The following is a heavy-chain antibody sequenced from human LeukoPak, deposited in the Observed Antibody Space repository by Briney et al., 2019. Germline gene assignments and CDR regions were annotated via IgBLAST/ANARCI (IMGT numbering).Heavy chain of an antibody. V-gene: IGHV3-11*06. CDR1: GFTFSDYY. D-gene: IGHD6-13*01. Sequence: GGSLRLSCAASGFTFSDYYMSWIRQAPGKGLEWVSYISRSSTDTQYADSVKGRFTISRDNAKNSLYLQMNSLRAEDTAVYYCARATVSSSWYSKYYYYYGMDVWGQGTTVTVSS. J-gene: IGHJ6*02. CDR3: ARATVSSSWYSKYYYYYGMDV. CDR2: ISRSSTDT.